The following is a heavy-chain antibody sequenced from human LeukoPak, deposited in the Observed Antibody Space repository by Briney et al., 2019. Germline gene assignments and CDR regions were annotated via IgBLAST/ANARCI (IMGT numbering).Heavy chain of an antibody. V-gene: IGHV3-30*02. CDR3: AKAPYRGGSSWTEFDY. Sequence: GGSLRLSCAASGFTFSNYGIHWVRQAPGKGLEWVAFIRYDGSDKYYADSVKGRFTISRDSSKNTVYLQMNSLRDEDTAVYYCAKAPYRGGSSWTEFDYWGQGTLVTVSS. CDR1: GFTFSNYG. CDR2: IRYDGSDK. D-gene: IGHD6-13*01. J-gene: IGHJ4*02.